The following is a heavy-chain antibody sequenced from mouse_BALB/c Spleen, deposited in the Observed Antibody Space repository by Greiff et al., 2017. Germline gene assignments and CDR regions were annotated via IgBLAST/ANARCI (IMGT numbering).Heavy chain of an antibody. Sequence: DVQLQESGAELVRSGASVKLSCTASGFNFKDYYMHWVKQRPEQGLEWIGWIDPENGDTEYAPKFQGKATMTADTSSNTAYLQLSSLTSEDTAVYYCNPTATDAYWGQGTLVTVSA. D-gene: IGHD1-2*01. V-gene: IGHV14-4*02. CDR2: IDPENGDT. J-gene: IGHJ3*01. CDR1: GFNFKDYY. CDR3: NPTATDAY.